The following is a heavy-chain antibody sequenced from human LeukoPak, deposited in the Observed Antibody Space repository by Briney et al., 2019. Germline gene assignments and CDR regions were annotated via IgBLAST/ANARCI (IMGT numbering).Heavy chain of an antibody. CDR2: INHSGST. Sequence: PSETLSLTCAVYGGSFSGYYWSWIRQPPGKGLEWIGEINHSGSTNYNPSLKSRVTISVDTSKNQFSLKLSPVTAADTAVYYCARDYGDYAVNWFDPWGQGTLVTVSS. J-gene: IGHJ5*02. CDR3: ARDYGDYAVNWFDP. V-gene: IGHV4-34*01. D-gene: IGHD4-17*01. CDR1: GGSFSGYY.